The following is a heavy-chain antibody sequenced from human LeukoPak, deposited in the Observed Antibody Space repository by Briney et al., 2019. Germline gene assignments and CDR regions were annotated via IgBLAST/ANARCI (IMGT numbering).Heavy chain of an antibody. CDR1: GGSISSYY. Sequence: PSETLSLTCTVSGGSISSYYWSWIRQPPGKGLEWIGYTYYSGSTYYNPSLKSRVTISVDTSKNQFSLKLSSVTAADTAVYYCASSPPGYYFDYWGQGTLVTVSS. CDR3: ASSPPGYYFDY. V-gene: IGHV4-59*08. CDR2: TYYSGST. J-gene: IGHJ4*02.